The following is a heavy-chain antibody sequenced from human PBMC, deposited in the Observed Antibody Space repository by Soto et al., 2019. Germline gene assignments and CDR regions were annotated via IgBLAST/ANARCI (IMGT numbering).Heavy chain of an antibody. Sequence: ASGKVSCKASGYTFTNYGISWLRQSPGQGLEWMGWISAYNGNTNYARKLQGRVTMTTDTSTSTAYMELRSLRSDDTAVYYCARDHPRGDFWSGYYTGRWFDPWGQGTLVTVSS. CDR1: GYTFTNYG. D-gene: IGHD3-3*01. CDR3: ARDHPRGDFWSGYYTGRWFDP. CDR2: ISAYNGNT. J-gene: IGHJ5*02. V-gene: IGHV1-18*01.